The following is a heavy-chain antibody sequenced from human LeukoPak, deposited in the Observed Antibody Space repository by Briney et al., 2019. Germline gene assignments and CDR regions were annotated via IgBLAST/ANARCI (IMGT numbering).Heavy chain of an antibody. CDR1: GYTFTGYY. CDR2: INPNSGGT. Sequence: GASVKVPCKASGYTFTGYYMRWVRQAPGQGLEWMGWINPNSGGTNYAQQFQGRVTMTRDTSISTAYMELSRLRSDDTAVHYCAGRTYGSGSYYKYYYYGMDVWGQGTTVTLSS. CDR3: AGRTYGSGSYYKYYYYGMDV. J-gene: IGHJ6*02. D-gene: IGHD3-10*01. V-gene: IGHV1-2*02.